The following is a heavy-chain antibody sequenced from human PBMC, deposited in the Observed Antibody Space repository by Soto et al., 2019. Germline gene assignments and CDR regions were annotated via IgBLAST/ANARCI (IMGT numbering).Heavy chain of an antibody. CDR3: AKEVWSGPMDV. Sequence: QVQLVESGGGVVQPGRSLRLSCAASGFTFSSYGMHWVRQAPGKGLEWVAVISYDGSNKNYADSVKGRFTISRDNSKNTQYLQMNSLKAEDTAVYYCAKEVWSGPMDVGGQGTTVTVSS. V-gene: IGHV3-30*18. D-gene: IGHD3-3*01. J-gene: IGHJ6*02. CDR2: ISYDGSNK. CDR1: GFTFSSYG.